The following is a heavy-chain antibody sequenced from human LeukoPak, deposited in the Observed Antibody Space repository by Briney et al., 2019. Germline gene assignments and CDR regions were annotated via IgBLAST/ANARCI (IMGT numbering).Heavy chain of an antibody. D-gene: IGHD3-9*01. CDR2: IYSGGST. CDR1: GFTVSSNY. J-gene: IGHJ3*02. CDR3: AREGGYYDILTGYYRPDAFDI. Sequence: GGSLRLSCAASGFTVSSNYMSWVRQAPGKGLEWVSVIYSGGSTYYADSVKGRFTISRDNSKNTLYLQMNSLRAEDTAVYYCAREGGYYDILTGYYRPDAFDIWGRGTMVTVSS. V-gene: IGHV3-53*01.